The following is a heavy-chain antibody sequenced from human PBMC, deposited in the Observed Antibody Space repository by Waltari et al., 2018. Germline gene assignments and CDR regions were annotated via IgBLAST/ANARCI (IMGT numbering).Heavy chain of an antibody. V-gene: IGHV3-23*01. Sequence: EIPLLDSGGVLARPRGSLRLSCAASGFRLRRYAMSWVRQAPGKGLEWVSSKSGGSGITSYAASVKGRFTIARDNSKNTLYLQMNSLRDEDAALYYCAKGLGDRYFDLWGRGTLVTVSS. CDR3: AKGLGDRYFDL. CDR1: GFRLRRYA. CDR2: KSGGSGIT. D-gene: IGHD3-10*01. J-gene: IGHJ2*01.